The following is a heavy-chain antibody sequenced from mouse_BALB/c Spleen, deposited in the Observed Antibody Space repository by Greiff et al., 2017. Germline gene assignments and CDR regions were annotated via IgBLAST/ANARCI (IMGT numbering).Heavy chain of an antibody. J-gene: IGHJ3*01. CDR1: GFTFSSYA. V-gene: IGHV5-9-4*01. Sequence: EVQGVESGGGLVKPGGSLKLSCAASGFTFSSYAMSWVRQSPEKRLEWVAEISSGGSYTYYPDTVTGRFTISRDNAKNTLYLEMSSLRSEDTAMYYCATMITTSAWFAYWGQGTLVTVSA. CDR3: ATMITTSAWFAY. CDR2: ISSGGSYT. D-gene: IGHD2-4*01.